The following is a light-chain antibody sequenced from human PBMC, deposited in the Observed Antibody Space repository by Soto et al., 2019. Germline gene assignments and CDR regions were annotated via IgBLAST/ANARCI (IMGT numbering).Light chain of an antibody. CDR3: SSYASSRDVF. V-gene: IGLV2-14*01. CDR2: EVT. J-gene: IGLJ2*01. CDR1: SSDVGGYNY. Sequence: QSALTQPASVSGSPGQSITISCTGTSSDVGGYNYVSWYQQHPGKDPKPMIYEVTNRPSGVSNRFSGAKSGNTASLTISGLQDEDEADYYCSSYASSRDVFFGGGTKLTVL.